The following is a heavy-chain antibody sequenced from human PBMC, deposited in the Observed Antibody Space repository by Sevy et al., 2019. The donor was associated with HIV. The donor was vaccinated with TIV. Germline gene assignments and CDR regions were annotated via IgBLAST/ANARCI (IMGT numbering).Heavy chain of an antibody. J-gene: IGHJ4*02. Sequence: GGSLRLSCAASGFTFSSYAMSWVRQAPGKGLEWVSAISGSGGSTYYAHSVKGRFTISRDNSKNTLYLQMNSLRAEDTAVYYCAKERLQVSGWYHRDYWGQGTLVTVSS. CDR1: GFTFSSYA. V-gene: IGHV3-23*01. D-gene: IGHD6-19*01. CDR3: AKERLQVSGWYHRDY. CDR2: ISGSGGST.